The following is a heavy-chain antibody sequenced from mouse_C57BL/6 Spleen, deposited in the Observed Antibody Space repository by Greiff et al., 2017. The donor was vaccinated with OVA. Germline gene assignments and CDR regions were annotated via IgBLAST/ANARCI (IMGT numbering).Heavy chain of an antibody. CDR3: ARSGTYYSNYEGFAY. CDR1: GYTFTSYW. CDR2: IYPGSGST. V-gene: IGHV1-55*01. J-gene: IGHJ3*01. D-gene: IGHD2-5*01. Sequence: VQLQQPGAELVKPGASVKMSCKASGYTFTSYWITWVKQRPGQGLEWIGDIYPGSGSTNYNEKFKSKATLTVDTSSSTAYMQLSSLTSEDSAVYYCARSGTYYSNYEGFAYWGQGTLVTVSA.